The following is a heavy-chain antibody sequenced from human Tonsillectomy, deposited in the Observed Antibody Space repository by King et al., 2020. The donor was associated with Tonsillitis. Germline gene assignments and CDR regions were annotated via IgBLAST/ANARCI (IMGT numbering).Heavy chain of an antibody. Sequence: VQLVQSGAEVKKPGSSVKVSCKASGGTFSSYAISWVRQAPGQGLEWMGRIIPILGIANYAQKFQGRVTITADKSTSTAYMELSSLRSEDTAVYYCAATMDYSNYVGYYYYYMDVWGKGTTVTVSS. CDR1: GGTFSSYA. J-gene: IGHJ6*03. CDR3: AATMDYSNYVGYYYYYMDV. V-gene: IGHV1-69*04. CDR2: IIPILGIA. D-gene: IGHD4-11*01.